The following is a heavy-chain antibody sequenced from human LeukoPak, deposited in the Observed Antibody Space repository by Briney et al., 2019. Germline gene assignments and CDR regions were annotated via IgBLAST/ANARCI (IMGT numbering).Heavy chain of an antibody. CDR1: GFTFSTYS. V-gene: IGHV3-21*01. CDR2: ISGSSSYI. D-gene: IGHD3-10*01. Sequence: GGSLRLSCAASGFTFSTYSMNWVCQAPGKGLEWVSSISGSSSYIDYADSVKGRFTISRDNAKNSLYLQMNSLRAEDTAVYYCARGYYGSGSSHIARFDYWGQGTLVTVSS. CDR3: ARGYYGSGSSHIARFDY. J-gene: IGHJ4*02.